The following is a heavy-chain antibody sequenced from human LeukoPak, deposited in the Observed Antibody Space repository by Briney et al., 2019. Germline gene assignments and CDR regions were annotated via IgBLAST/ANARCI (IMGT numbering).Heavy chain of an antibody. D-gene: IGHD3-16*01. CDR1: GFTFSSYA. V-gene: IGHV3-23*01. CDR3: VRAQGDLDY. J-gene: IGHJ4*02. Sequence: QPGGSLRLSCAASGFTFSSYAMSWVRQAPGKGLEWVSGISGNSGSTYYADSVKGRFTISRDNSKNTLYMQMNSLRAEDTAVYYCVRAQGDLDYWGQGTLVTVSS. CDR2: ISGNSGST.